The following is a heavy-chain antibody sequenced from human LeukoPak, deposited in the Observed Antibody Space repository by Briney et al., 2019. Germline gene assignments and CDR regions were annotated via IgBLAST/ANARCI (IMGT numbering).Heavy chain of an antibody. D-gene: IGHD2-15*01. J-gene: IGHJ4*02. CDR2: INSDGSSI. Sequence: GGSLRLSCAASGFTFSSYWIHWVRQVPGKGLVWVSRINSDGSSISYADSVKGRFTISRDNAKNTLYLQMNSLRAEDTAVYHCARGGYCSGGNCYSPYYFDYWGQGTLVTVSS. CDR1: GFTFSSYW. V-gene: IGHV3-74*01. CDR3: ARGGYCSGGNCYSPYYFDY.